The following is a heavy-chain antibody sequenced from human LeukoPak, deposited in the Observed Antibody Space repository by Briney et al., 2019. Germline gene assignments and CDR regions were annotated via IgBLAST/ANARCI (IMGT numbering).Heavy chain of an antibody. D-gene: IGHD4-23*01. CDR2: INHSGST. J-gene: IGHJ3*02. CDR1: GGSISSYY. V-gene: IGHV4-34*01. CDR3: AREALPALYGGTPNAFDI. Sequence: PSETLSLTCTVSGGSISSYYWSWIRQPPGKGLEWIGEINHSGSTNYNPSLKSRVTISVDTSKNQFSLKLSSVTAADTAVYYCAREALPALYGGTPNAFDIWGQGTMVTVSS.